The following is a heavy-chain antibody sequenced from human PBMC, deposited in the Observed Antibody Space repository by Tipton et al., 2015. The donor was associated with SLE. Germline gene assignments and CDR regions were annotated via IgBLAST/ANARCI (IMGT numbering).Heavy chain of an antibody. CDR2: IYYSGST. V-gene: IGHV4-61*08. J-gene: IGHJ4*02. Sequence: LRLSCTVSGGSISSGGYYWSWIRQPPGKGLDWIGYIYYSGSTNYNPSLKSRVTISVDTSKNQFSLKLSSVTAADTAVYYCASLSQIAAWNYWGQGTLVTVSS. CDR1: GGSISSGGYY. D-gene: IGHD6-6*01. CDR3: ASLSQIAAWNY.